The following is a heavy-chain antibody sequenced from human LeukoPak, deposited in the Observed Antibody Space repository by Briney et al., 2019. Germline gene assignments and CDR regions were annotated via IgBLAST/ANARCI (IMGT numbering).Heavy chain of an antibody. V-gene: IGHV4-34*01. Sequence: SETLSLTCAVYSGPFSGYYWSWIRQPPGKGLEWIGEINHSGSTNYNPSLKSRVTISVDTSKNQFSLKLSSVTAADTAVYYCARGERVVPAALLHWGQGTLVTVSS. D-gene: IGHD2-2*01. CDR2: INHSGST. J-gene: IGHJ4*02. CDR3: ARGERVVPAALLH. CDR1: SGPFSGYY.